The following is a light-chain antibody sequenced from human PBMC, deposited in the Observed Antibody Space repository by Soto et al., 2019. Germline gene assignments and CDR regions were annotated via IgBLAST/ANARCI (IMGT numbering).Light chain of an antibody. Sequence: DIQMTQSPSTLSASVGDRVTITCRASQTISSWLAWYQQKPGKAPKLLIYTVSTVENGVPPRFSGSGSGTEFTLTISSLQPDDFATYYCQQYKSYSWTFGQGTKVE. CDR2: TVS. J-gene: IGKJ1*01. V-gene: IGKV1-5*03. CDR1: QTISSW. CDR3: QQYKSYSWT.